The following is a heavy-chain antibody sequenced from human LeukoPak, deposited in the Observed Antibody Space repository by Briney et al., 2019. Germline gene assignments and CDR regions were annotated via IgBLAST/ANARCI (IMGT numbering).Heavy chain of an antibody. CDR3: AKDYWFGEFFY. Sequence: GGSLRLSCAASGFTFSSYWMHWVRQAPGKGLVWVSRINSDGSSTSYADSLKGRFTISRDNSKNTLYLQMNSLRAEDTAVYYCAKDYWFGEFFYWGQGTLVTVSS. CDR1: GFTFSSYW. J-gene: IGHJ4*02. D-gene: IGHD3-10*01. CDR2: INSDGSST. V-gene: IGHV3-74*01.